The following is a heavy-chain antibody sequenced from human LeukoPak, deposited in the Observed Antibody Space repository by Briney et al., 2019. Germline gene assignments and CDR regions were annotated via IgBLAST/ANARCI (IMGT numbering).Heavy chain of an antibody. V-gene: IGHV3-7*01. CDR1: GFTFSRYW. D-gene: IGHD5-18*01. CDR2: IKKDGSEK. J-gene: IGHJ4*02. CDR3: ARDLSGVTGYTYGRGIDC. Sequence: GGSLRLSCAASGFTFSRYWMSWVRQAPGKGLEWVANIKKDGSEKYYVDSVKGRFTISRDNAQTSLYLQMNSLRAEDTAVYYCARDLSGVTGYTYGRGIDCWGQGTLVTVSS.